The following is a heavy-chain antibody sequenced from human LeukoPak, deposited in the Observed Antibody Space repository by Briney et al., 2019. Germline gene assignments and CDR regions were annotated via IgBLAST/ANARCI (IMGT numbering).Heavy chain of an antibody. CDR1: GGSISSSSYY. V-gene: IGHV4-39*01. CDR2: IYYSGST. CDR3: ARTNCGGDCYSFDY. D-gene: IGHD2-21*01. J-gene: IGHJ4*02. Sequence: SETLSLTCTVSGGSISSSSYYWGWIRQPPGKGLEWIGSIYYSGSTYYNPSLKSRVIISVDTSKNQFSLKLSSVTAADTAVYYCARTNCGGDCYSFDYWGQGTLVTVSS.